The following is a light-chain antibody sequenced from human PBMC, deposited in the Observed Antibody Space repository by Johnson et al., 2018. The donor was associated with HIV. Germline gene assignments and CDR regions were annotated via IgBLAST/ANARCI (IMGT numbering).Light chain of an antibody. CDR2: DNN. CDR1: SSNIGNNY. V-gene: IGLV1-51*01. Sequence: QSVLTQPPSVSAAPGQKVTISCSGSSSNIGNNYVSWYQQLPGTAPKLLIYDNNKRPSGVPDRFSGSKSGTSATLGITGLQTGDEANYYCGTWNNSLTSPYDFGTGTKVTVL. J-gene: IGLJ1*01. CDR3: GTWNNSLTSPYD.